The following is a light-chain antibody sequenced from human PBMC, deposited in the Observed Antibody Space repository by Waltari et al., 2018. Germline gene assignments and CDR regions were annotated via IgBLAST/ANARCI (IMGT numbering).Light chain of an antibody. CDR3: QQRANWPPLT. Sequence: EVVLTQSPATLSLSPGETATLSSRASQSVYTFLAWYQQKPGQAPRLLIYHASKRATGTPARFSGSGSGTDFTLTISSLEPEDSAVYFCQQRANWPPLTFGGGTKVEIK. V-gene: IGKV3-11*01. CDR2: HAS. J-gene: IGKJ4*01. CDR1: QSVYTF.